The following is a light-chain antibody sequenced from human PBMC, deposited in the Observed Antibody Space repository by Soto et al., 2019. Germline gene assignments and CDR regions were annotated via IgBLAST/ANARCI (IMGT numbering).Light chain of an antibody. CDR3: HQYGSSPRT. CDR2: GAS. J-gene: IGKJ1*01. V-gene: IGKV3-20*01. Sequence: ENVLTQSPGTLSLSPGDRATLSCRASQSVSSNYLAWYQQKPGQAPRLLIYGASIRATGIPDRFSGSGSGTDFTLTIRRLEPEDFAMYFCHQYGSSPRTFGQGTKVEIK. CDR1: QSVSSNY.